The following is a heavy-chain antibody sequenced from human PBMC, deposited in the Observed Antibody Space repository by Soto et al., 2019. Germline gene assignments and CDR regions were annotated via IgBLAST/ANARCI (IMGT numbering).Heavy chain of an antibody. V-gene: IGHV3-30*18. CDR1: GFTFSSYG. CDR2: ISYDGSNK. D-gene: IGHD2-2*01. J-gene: IGHJ1*01. CDR3: AKGWDIGDQLQLYFQH. Sequence: QVQLVESGGGVVQPGRSLRLSCAASGFTFSSYGMHCVRQAPGKGLEWVAVISYDGSNKYYADSVKGRFTISRDNSKNTLYLQMNSLRAEDTAVYYCAKGWDIGDQLQLYFQHWGQGTLVTVSS.